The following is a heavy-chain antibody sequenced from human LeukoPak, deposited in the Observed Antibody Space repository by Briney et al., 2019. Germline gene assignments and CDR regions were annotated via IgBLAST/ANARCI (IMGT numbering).Heavy chain of an antibody. CDR1: GYTFTGYY. V-gene: IGHV1-69*13. Sequence: ASVKVPCKASGYTFTGYYMHLVRQAPGQGLEWMGGIIPIFGTANYAQKFQGRVTITADESTSTAYMELSSLRSEDTAVYYCARVISRITMVRGVTTSYYYMDVWGKGTTVTVSS. CDR2: IIPIFGTA. D-gene: IGHD3-10*01. CDR3: ARVISRITMVRGVTTSYYYMDV. J-gene: IGHJ6*03.